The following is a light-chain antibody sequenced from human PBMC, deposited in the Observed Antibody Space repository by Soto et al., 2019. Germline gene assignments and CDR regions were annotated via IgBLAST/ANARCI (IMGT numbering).Light chain of an antibody. Sequence: DVRWTQSPSFLSASVGDRVTITCRASQGISNYLAWYHQKPGKAPKLLIHTASTLQSGVPSRFSGSGSGTEFTLTISSLQPEDFATYYCQQRHSYPITFGQGTRLEIK. CDR1: QGISNY. CDR2: TAS. J-gene: IGKJ5*01. V-gene: IGKV1-9*01. CDR3: QQRHSYPIT.